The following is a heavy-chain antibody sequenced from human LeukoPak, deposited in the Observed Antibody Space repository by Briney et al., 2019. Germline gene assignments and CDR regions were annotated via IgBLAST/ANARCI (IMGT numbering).Heavy chain of an antibody. J-gene: IGHJ5*02. CDR2: IYHSGST. CDR1: GGSISSSNW. V-gene: IGHV4-4*02. CDR3: ASIDYGDPTGWFDP. D-gene: IGHD4-17*01. Sequence: PSETLSPTCAVSGGSISSSNWWSWVRQPPGKGLEWIGEIYHSGSTNYNPSLKSRVTISVDKSKNQFYLKLSSVTAADTAVYYCASIDYGDPTGWFDPWGQGTLVTVSS.